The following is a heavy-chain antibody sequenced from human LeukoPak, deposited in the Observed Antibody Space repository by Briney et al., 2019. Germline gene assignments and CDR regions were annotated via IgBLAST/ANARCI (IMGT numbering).Heavy chain of an antibody. V-gene: IGHV4-39*01. CDR1: GGSICSSSYY. Sequence: SETLSLTCIVSGGSICSSSYYWGWVRQPPGKGLEWIRSSHYSGSTHYNPSLKSRVTISVDMSKKQISLKMNSVTAADTAVYYCASQGAPGWTVAGLIHPFDYWGQGTLVSVSS. D-gene: IGHD6-19*01. CDR2: SHYSGST. J-gene: IGHJ4*02. CDR3: ASQGAPGWTVAGLIHPFDY.